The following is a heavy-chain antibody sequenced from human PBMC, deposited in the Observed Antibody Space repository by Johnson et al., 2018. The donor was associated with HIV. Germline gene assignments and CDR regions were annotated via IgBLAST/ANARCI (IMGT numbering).Heavy chain of an antibody. Sequence: VQLVESGGGVVRPGGSLRLSCAASGFTFDNYAMHWVRQAPGKGLEWVSLISWDGGSTYYADSVKGRFTISRDNNKNSLYLQMNSLRAEDTALYSWAKDRSSWYPFDAFDIWGQGTVVTVSS. D-gene: IGHD6-13*01. CDR3: AKDRSSWYPFDAFDI. J-gene: IGHJ3*02. CDR2: ISWDGGST. V-gene: IGHV3-43D*03. CDR1: GFTFDNYA.